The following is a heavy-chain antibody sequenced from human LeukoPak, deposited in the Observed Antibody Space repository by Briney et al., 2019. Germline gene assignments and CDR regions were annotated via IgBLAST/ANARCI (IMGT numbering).Heavy chain of an antibody. CDR2: ISSSSNDI. CDR1: GFDFSDYS. CDR3: ARGGQRFGELLFDY. Sequence: PRGSLRLSCAASGFDFSDYSMNWVRQTTGKGLEWVSSISSSSNDIYYADSLKGRFTISRDNAKSSVYLQMNSLGADDTAVYYCARGGQRFGELLFDYWGQGSLVTVSS. V-gene: IGHV3-21*01. J-gene: IGHJ4*02. D-gene: IGHD3-10*01.